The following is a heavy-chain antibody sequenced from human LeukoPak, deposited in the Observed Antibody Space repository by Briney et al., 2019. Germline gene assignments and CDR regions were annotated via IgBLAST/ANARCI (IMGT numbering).Heavy chain of an antibody. Sequence: PSETLSLTCTVSGGSISSYYWSWIRQPLGKGLEWIGYIYYSGSTNYNPSLKSRVTISVDTSKNQFSLKLSSVTAADTAVYYCARVLKDEGSIGDAFDIWGQGTMVTVSS. V-gene: IGHV4-59*01. CDR1: GGSISSYY. CDR3: ARVLKDEGSIGDAFDI. CDR2: IYYSGST. J-gene: IGHJ3*02. D-gene: IGHD3-10*01.